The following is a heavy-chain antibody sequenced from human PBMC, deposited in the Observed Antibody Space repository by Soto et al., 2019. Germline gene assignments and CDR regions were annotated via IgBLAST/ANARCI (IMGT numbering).Heavy chain of an antibody. CDR1: GYIFTSYR. Sequence: QVQLVQSGAEVKKPGASVKVSCKASGYIFTSYRVNWVRQAPGQGLEWMGWISGYNGNTDYAQNLQGRVTMTTDTSTTTVYMELRSLRSDDTALYYFARQVAGGYYGSGSFDYWVQGTLVTVSS. CDR2: ISGYNGNT. CDR3: ARQVAGGYYGSGSFDY. V-gene: IGHV1-18*04. D-gene: IGHD3-10*01. J-gene: IGHJ4*02.